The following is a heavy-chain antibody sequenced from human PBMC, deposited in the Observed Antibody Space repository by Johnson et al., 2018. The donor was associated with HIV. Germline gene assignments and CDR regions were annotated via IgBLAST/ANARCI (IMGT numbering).Heavy chain of an antibody. CDR1: GFTFSGSA. CDR2: IYSGGTT. V-gene: IGHV3-NL1*01. D-gene: IGHD3-3*01. CDR3: AKGDYNFWSGDAFDI. Sequence: QVQLVESGGGLVQPGGSLKLACAASGFTFSGSALHWVRQAPAKGLEWVSVIYSGGTTYYADSVKGRFTISRDNSKNTLYLQMNSLRAEDTAVYYCAKGDYNFWSGDAFDIWGQGTMVTVSS. J-gene: IGHJ3*02.